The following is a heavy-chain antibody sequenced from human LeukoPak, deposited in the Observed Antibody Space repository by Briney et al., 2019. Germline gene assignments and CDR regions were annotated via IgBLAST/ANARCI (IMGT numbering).Heavy chain of an antibody. Sequence: GGSLRLSCAASGFTFSNYAMSWVRQVPGKGLEWVSRISGSGGSTYYADSVKGRFTVSRDNSKNTLYLQMSGLRAEDTALYYCAKWGPATTGELDPWGQGTLVTVSS. V-gene: IGHV3-23*01. J-gene: IGHJ5*02. D-gene: IGHD4-17*01. CDR1: GFTFSNYA. CDR2: ISGSGGST. CDR3: AKWGPATTGELDP.